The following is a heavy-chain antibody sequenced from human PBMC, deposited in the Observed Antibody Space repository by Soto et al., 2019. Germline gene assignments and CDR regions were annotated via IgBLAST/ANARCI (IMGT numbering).Heavy chain of an antibody. Sequence: TLSLSCAVSGGSISGGGFSWSWIRQPPGKGLEWIGYILHTGGTQYNPSLKSRVSMSVDKSKNQFSLHLTSVTAADTAVYYCGRGQFGEGFDYWAQGALVPGS. J-gene: IGHJ4*02. CDR1: GGSISGGGFS. D-gene: IGHD3-10*01. CDR2: ILHTGGT. CDR3: GRGQFGEGFDY. V-gene: IGHV4-30-2*01.